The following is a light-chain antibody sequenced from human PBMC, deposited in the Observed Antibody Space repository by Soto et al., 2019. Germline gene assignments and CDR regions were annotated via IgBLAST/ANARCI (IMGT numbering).Light chain of an antibody. J-gene: IGKJ1*01. Sequence: EIVMTQSPATLSVSPGDRATLSCRASQSVSSNLAWYQQKPGQAPRLLIYGASTRATVIPARFSGSGSGTEFTLTISSLQSEDIAVYYCQQYNNWPRTFGQGTKVEIK. CDR3: QQYNNWPRT. V-gene: IGKV3-15*01. CDR2: GAS. CDR1: QSVSSN.